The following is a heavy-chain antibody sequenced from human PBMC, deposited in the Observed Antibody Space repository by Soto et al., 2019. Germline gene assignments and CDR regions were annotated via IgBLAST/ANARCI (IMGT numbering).Heavy chain of an antibody. Sequence: QVQLVQSGAEVKKPGASVKVSCKASGYTFTRYYMHWVRQAHGQGLEWMGIINPSGGSTSYAQKFQGRVTMTRDTSTSTVYMELSSLRSEDTSVYYCARESRRAVAGTGGLGYWGQGTLVTVSS. CDR2: INPSGGST. J-gene: IGHJ4*02. CDR3: ARESRRAVAGTGGLGY. D-gene: IGHD6-19*01. V-gene: IGHV1-46*01. CDR1: GYTFTRYY.